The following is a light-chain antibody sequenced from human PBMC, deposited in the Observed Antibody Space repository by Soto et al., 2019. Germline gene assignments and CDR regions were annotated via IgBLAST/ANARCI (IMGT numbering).Light chain of an antibody. Sequence: DIVMTQSPDSLAVSLGERATINCKSSQSVLYSSNNKNYLAWYQQKPGQPPKLLIYWASTRESGVPDRFSGSGSGTDFTLTISSPQAEDVAVYYCQQYYSTPTFGQGTRLEIK. V-gene: IGKV4-1*01. CDR2: WAS. CDR1: QSVLYSSNNKNY. CDR3: QQYYSTPT. J-gene: IGKJ5*01.